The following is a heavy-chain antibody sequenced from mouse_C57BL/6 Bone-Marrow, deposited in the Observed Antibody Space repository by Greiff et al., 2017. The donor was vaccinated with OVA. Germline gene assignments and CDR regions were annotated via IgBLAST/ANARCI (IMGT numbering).Heavy chain of an antibody. CDR2: INPNNGGT. D-gene: IGHD3-2*02. CDR3: ARGRRQLRGYYYAMDY. V-gene: IGHV1-18*01. CDR1: GYTFTDYN. Sequence: VQLQQSGPELVKPGASVKIPCKASGYTFTDYNMDWVKQSHGKSLEWIGDINPNNGGTIYNQKFKGKATLTVDKSSSTAYMELRSLTSEDTAVYYCARGRRQLRGYYYAMDYWGQGTSVTVSS. J-gene: IGHJ4*01.